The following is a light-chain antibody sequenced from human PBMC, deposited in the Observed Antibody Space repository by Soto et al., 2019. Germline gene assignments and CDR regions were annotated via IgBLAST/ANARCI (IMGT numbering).Light chain of an antibody. V-gene: IGKV3-15*01. CDR3: QQYNNWPQT. CDR1: QSVSSN. CDR2: GAS. J-gene: IGKJ1*01. Sequence: EIVMTQSPATLSVSPGERATLPFRASQSVSSNLAWYQQKPGQAPRILIYGASTRDTGIPARFSGSGSGTECTLTISSLQSEDFSVYYCQQYNNWPQTFGQGTKVDI.